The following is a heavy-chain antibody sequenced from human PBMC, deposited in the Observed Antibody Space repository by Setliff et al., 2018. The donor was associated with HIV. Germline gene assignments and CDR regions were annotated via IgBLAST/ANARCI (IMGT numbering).Heavy chain of an antibody. D-gene: IGHD3-22*01. Sequence: SETLSLTCSVSSDSISSGSYYWGCIRQPPGKGLEWIGSIYYTGSANYNPSLKSRVTMSVDTSKNQFSLKLGSVTAADTAVYYCASGYQYDSSGYYYVTPIDYWGQGTLVTVSS. V-gene: IGHV4-39*01. CDR1: SDSISSGSYY. CDR3: ASGYQYDSSGYYYVTPIDY. CDR2: IYYTGSA. J-gene: IGHJ4*02.